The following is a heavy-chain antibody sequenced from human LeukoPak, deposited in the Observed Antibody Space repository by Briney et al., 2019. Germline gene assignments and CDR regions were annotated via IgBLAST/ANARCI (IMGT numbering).Heavy chain of an antibody. J-gene: IGHJ3*02. CDR3: ARGSPYYYDSSGSSGAFDI. CDR1: GGSISSYY. Sequence: PSETLSLTCTVSGGSISSYYWSWIRQPPGKGLEWIGEINHSGSTNYNPSLKSRVTISVDTSKNQFSLKLSSVTAADTAVYYCARGSPYYYDSSGSSGAFDIWGQGTMVTVSS. V-gene: IGHV4-34*01. CDR2: INHSGST. D-gene: IGHD3-22*01.